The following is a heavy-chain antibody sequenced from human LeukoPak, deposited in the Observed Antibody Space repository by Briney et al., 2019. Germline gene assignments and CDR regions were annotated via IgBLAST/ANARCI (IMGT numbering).Heavy chain of an antibody. CDR2: ISGSGGST. V-gene: IGHV3-23*01. CDR3: AKDLRDIVVVPAPNWFDP. J-gene: IGHJ5*02. Sequence: GGSLRLSCAASGFTFSSYAMSWVRQAPGKGLEWVSAISGSGGSTYYADSVKGRFTISRDNSKNTLYLQMNSLRAEDTAVYYCAKDLRDIVVVPAPNWFDPWGQGTLVTVSS. D-gene: IGHD2-2*01. CDR1: GFTFSSYA.